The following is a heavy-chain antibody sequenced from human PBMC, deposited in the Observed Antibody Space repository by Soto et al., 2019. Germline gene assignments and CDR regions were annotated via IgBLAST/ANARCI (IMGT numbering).Heavy chain of an antibody. Sequence: GGSLTLSCAASGFTFSSYAMSWVRQPPGKGLEWVSAISGSGGSTYYADSVKGRFTISRDNSKNTLYRQMNSLRAEDTAVYYCAKEAGFPYYYYGMDVWGQGTTVTVSS. CDR2: ISGSGGST. CDR1: GFTFSSYA. D-gene: IGHD6-13*01. J-gene: IGHJ6*02. V-gene: IGHV3-23*01. CDR3: AKEAGFPYYYYGMDV.